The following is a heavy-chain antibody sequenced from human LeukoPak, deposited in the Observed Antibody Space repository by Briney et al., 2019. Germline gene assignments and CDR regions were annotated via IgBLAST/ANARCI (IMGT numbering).Heavy chain of an antibody. D-gene: IGHD1-26*01. CDR3: AREVFGGSYPHFGY. Sequence: SQTLSLSCTVSGGSISSGDHYWTWIRQPPGKGPEWIGYIYYSGSTYYNPSLKSRITISVDTSKNQFSLKMTSVTAADTAIYYCAREVFGGSYPHFGYWGQGTLVTVSS. CDR2: IYYSGST. V-gene: IGHV4-30-4*01. CDR1: GGSISSGDHY. J-gene: IGHJ4*02.